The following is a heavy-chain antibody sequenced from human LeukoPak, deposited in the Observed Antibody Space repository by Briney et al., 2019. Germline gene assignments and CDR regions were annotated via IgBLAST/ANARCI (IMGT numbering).Heavy chain of an antibody. J-gene: IGHJ5*02. Sequence: SETLSLTCTVSGGSISSSSYCWGWIRQPPGKGLEWIGTIYYSGSTYYNPSLKSRVTISVDTSKNQFSLKLSSVTAADTAVYYCAKVILTPQTPYNWFDPWGQGALVTVSS. CDR1: GGSISSSSYC. CDR2: IYYSGST. D-gene: IGHD3-10*01. CDR3: AKVILTPQTPYNWFDP. V-gene: IGHV4-39*01.